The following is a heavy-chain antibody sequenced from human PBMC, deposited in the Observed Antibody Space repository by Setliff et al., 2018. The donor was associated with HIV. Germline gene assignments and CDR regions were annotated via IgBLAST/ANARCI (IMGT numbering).Heavy chain of an antibody. J-gene: IGHJ3*02. CDR2: INSDGSST. D-gene: IGHD6-19*01. CDR3: AREGPEQWLVSDAFDI. V-gene: IGHV3-74*01. CDR1: GFTFSSYW. Sequence: PGESLKISCAASGFTFSSYWMHWVRQAPGKGLVWVSRINSDGSSTSYADSVKGRFTISRDNAKNTLYLQMNSLRAEDTAVYYCAREGPEQWLVSDAFDIWGQGTMVTVSS.